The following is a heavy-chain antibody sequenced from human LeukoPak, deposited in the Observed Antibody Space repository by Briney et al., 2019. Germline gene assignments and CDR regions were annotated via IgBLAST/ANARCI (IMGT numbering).Heavy chain of an antibody. CDR2: INPNNGNL. Sequence: ASVKVSCKASGYTFGSDDINWVRQATGQGLEWMGWINPNNGNLGYAQKFQGRVTITRNTPISTAYMELSSLRSEDTAVYYCARDGRESGYSYGPDAFDIWGQGTMVTVSS. V-gene: IGHV1-8*03. J-gene: IGHJ3*02. CDR1: GYTFGSDD. CDR3: ARDGRESGYSYGPDAFDI. D-gene: IGHD5-18*01.